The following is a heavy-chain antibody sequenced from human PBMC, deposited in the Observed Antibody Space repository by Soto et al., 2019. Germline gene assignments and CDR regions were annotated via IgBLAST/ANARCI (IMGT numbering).Heavy chain of an antibody. CDR2: INPNSGGT. CDR3: ASNGFLEVFDI. J-gene: IGHJ3*02. D-gene: IGHD3-3*01. CDR1: GYTFTGYY. V-gene: IGHV1-2*04. Sequence: ASVKVSCKASGYTFTGYYMHWVRQAPGQGLEWMGWINPNSGGTNYAQKFQGWVTMTRDKSISTAYMELSSLRSEDTAVYYCASNGFLEVFDIWGQGTMVTVSS.